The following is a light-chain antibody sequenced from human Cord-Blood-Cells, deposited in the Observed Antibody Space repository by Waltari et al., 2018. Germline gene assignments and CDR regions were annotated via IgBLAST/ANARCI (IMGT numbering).Light chain of an antibody. V-gene: IGKV4-1*01. Sequence: DIVMTQSPDSLAVSLGERANINCKSSQSVLYSPNNKNYLAWYQQKPGQPPKLLIYLASTRESGVPDRFSGSGSGTDFTLTISSLQAEDVAVYYCQQYYSTPYTFGQGTKLEIK. CDR2: LAS. CDR3: QQYYSTPYT. CDR1: QSVLYSPNNKNY. J-gene: IGKJ2*01.